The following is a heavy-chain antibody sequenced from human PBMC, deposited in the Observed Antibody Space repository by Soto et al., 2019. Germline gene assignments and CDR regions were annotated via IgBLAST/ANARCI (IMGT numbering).Heavy chain of an antibody. D-gene: IGHD1-26*01. CDR3: ARRRRSYTGDYFDY. CDR2: IYYSGST. CDR1: GGSISSSSYY. Sequence: SETLSLTCTVSGGSISSSSYYWGWIRQPPGKGLEWIGSIYYSGSTYYNPSLKSRVTISVDTSKNQFSLKLSSVTAADTAVYYCARRRRSYTGDYFDYWGQGTLVTVSS. J-gene: IGHJ4*02. V-gene: IGHV4-39*01.